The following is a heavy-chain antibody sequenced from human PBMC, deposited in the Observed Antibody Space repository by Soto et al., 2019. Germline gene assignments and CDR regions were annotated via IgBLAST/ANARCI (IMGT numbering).Heavy chain of an antibody. Sequence: LRLSCAASGFTFSSYGMHWVRQAPGKGLEWVAVISYDGSNKYYADSVKGRFTISRDNSKNTLYLQMNSLRAEDTAVYYCATDTVTAPFDYWGQGTLVTVSS. CDR1: GFTFSSYG. CDR2: ISYDGSNK. V-gene: IGHV3-30*03. D-gene: IGHD4-17*01. CDR3: ATDTVTAPFDY. J-gene: IGHJ4*02.